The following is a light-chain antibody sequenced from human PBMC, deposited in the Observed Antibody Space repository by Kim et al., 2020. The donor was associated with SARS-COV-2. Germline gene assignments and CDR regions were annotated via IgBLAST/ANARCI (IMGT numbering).Light chain of an antibody. V-gene: IGLV1-40*01. CDR2: GNS. CDR1: TSNSGAGYG. CDR3: QSYDSSLSGSV. Sequence: QRVTSSCTGSTSNSGAGYGVHWYQQLPGTAPKLLIYGNSNRPSGVPDRFSGSKSGTSASLAITGLQAEDEADYYCQSYDSSLSGSVFGGGTQLTVL. J-gene: IGLJ2*01.